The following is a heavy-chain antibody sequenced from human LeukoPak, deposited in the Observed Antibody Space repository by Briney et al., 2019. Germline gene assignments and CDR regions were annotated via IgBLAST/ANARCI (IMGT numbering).Heavy chain of an antibody. D-gene: IGHD1-1*01. V-gene: IGHV4-59*08. CDR2: VSYSGRS. Sequence: SETLSLTCTVSGASISNYYWSWIRQPPGKGLECIGYVSYSGRSNQNPSLKRRGSISADPSKNQFSLKLTSVTAADTAVYYCARHERGAENLDYWGQGTLVTVSS. CDR3: ARHERGAENLDY. CDR1: GASISNYY. J-gene: IGHJ4*02.